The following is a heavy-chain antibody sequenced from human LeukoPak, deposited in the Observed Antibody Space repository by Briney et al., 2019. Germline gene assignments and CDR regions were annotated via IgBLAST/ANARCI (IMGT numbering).Heavy chain of an antibody. CDR2: IWYDGGNK. CDR3: ARSNYYGSTAYYFDY. V-gene: IGHV3-33*01. CDR1: GFTFSSYG. D-gene: IGHD3-10*01. Sequence: GGSLRLSCAASGFTFSSYGMPWVRQAPGKGLEWVAVIWYDGGNKYYADSVKGRFTISRDNSKNTLYLQMNSLRAEDTAVYYCARSNYYGSTAYYFDYWGQGTLVTVSS. J-gene: IGHJ4*02.